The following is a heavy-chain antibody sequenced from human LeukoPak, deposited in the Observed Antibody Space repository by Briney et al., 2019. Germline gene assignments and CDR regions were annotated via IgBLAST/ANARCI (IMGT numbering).Heavy chain of an antibody. CDR3: VALPSH. Sequence: GASVKVSCKVSGYSLTKLSLHWVRQAPGKGLEWMGGFDPEDNETLSSEKFQGRVIITEDTSTDSSNMELRNLRIDDTAIYYCVALPSHWGQGTLATVSS. D-gene: IGHD2-2*01. V-gene: IGHV1-24*01. J-gene: IGHJ4*02. CDR2: FDPEDNET. CDR1: GYSLTKLS.